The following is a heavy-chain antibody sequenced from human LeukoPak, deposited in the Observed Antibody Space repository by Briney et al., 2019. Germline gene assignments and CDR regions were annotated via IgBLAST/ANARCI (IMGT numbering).Heavy chain of an antibody. CDR3: ARGTSSPWFSSSFDY. V-gene: IGHV1-2*02. CDR1: GYTFTSYG. Sequence: ASVKVSCKASGYTFTSYGISWVRQAPGQGLEWMGWISPNSGGTKSAQKFQGRVTMTRDTSISTAYMELSRLRSDDTAVYYCARGTSSPWFSSSFDYWGQGTLVTVSS. J-gene: IGHJ4*02. CDR2: ISPNSGGT. D-gene: IGHD6-13*01.